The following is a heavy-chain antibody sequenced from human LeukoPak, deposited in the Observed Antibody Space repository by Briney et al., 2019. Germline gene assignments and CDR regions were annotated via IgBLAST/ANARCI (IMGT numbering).Heavy chain of an antibody. D-gene: IGHD6-19*01. CDR2: INTNTGNP. CDR3: GSFDYSSGWYDWFDP. CDR1: GYSFTTYA. V-gene: IGHV7-4-1*02. J-gene: IGHJ5*02. Sequence: ASVKVSCKASGYSFTTYAINWVRQAPGQGLEWMGWINTNTGNPTYAQGFTGRFVFSLDTSVSTAYLQISSLKAEDTAVYYCGSFDYSSGWYDWFDPWGQGTLVTVSS.